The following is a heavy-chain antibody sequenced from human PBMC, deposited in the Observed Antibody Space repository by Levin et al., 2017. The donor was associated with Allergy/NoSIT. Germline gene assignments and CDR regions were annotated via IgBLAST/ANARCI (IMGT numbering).Heavy chain of an antibody. J-gene: IGHJ3*02. CDR2: INPSGGST. CDR3: ARSDYYDSPTRDAFDI. V-gene: IGHV1-46*01. Sequence: GESLKISCKASGYTFTSYYMHWVRQAPGQGLEWMGIINPSGGSTSYAQKFQGRVTMTRDTSTSTVYMELSSLRSEDTAVYYCARSDYYDSPTRDAFDIWGQGTMVTVSS. CDR1: GYTFTSYY. D-gene: IGHD3-22*01.